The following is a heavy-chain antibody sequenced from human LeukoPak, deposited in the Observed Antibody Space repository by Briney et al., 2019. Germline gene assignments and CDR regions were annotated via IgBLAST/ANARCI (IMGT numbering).Heavy chain of an antibody. D-gene: IGHD3-16*01. CDR1: GFTFSSFE. J-gene: IGHJ4*02. Sequence: PGGSLRLSCAASGFTFSSFEMSWVRQAPGKGLEWVSYISNTGGIIYYADSVRGRFTVSRDNARNSLYLQLNSLRAEDTAVYYCARESTLIKFAYWGQGTLVTVSS. CDR3: ARESTLIKFAY. V-gene: IGHV3-48*03. CDR2: ISNTGGII.